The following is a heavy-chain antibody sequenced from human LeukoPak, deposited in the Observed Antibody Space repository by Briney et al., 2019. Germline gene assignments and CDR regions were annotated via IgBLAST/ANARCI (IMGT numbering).Heavy chain of an antibody. Sequence: SETLSLTCTVSGGSISSYYWSWIRQPPGKGLEWIEYIYYSGSTNYNPSLKSRVSISVDTSKNQFSLKLGSVTAADTAVYYCARRMPAGTVDYWGQGTLVTVSS. CDR1: GGSISSYY. J-gene: IGHJ4*02. CDR3: ARRMPAGTVDY. CDR2: IYYSGST. D-gene: IGHD6-19*01. V-gene: IGHV4-59*01.